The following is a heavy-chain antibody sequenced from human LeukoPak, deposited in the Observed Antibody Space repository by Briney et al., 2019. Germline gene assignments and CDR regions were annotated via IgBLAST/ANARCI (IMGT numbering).Heavy chain of an antibody. Sequence: PSETLSLTCTVSGYSISSGYYWGWIRQPPGKGLEWIGSIYHSGSTYYNPSLKSRVTISVDTSKNQFSLKLSSVTAADTAVYYCARNPTVSSGWYREYNWFDPWGQGTLVTVSS. CDR2: IYHSGST. D-gene: IGHD6-19*01. V-gene: IGHV4-38-2*02. CDR3: ARNPTVSSGWYREYNWFDP. J-gene: IGHJ5*02. CDR1: GYSISSGYY.